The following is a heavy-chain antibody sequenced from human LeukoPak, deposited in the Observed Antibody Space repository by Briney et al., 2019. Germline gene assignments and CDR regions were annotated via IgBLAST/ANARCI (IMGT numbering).Heavy chain of an antibody. CDR1: GFTFSSYS. CDR3: AIQFRWFSPFDY. CDR2: ISGSGGST. D-gene: IGHD3-10*01. Sequence: PGGSLRLSCAASGFTFSSYSMNWVRQAPGKGLEWVSAISGSGGSTYYADSVKGRFTISRDNSKNTLYLQMNSLRAEDTAVYYCAIQFRWFSPFDYWGQGTLVTVSS. J-gene: IGHJ4*02. V-gene: IGHV3-23*01.